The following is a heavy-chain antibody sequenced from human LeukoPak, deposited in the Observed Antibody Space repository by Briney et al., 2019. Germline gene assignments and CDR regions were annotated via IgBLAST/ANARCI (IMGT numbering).Heavy chain of an antibody. CDR3: AELGITIIGGV. CDR2: ISSSSSTI. Sequence: GGSLRLSCAASGFTFSSYSMNWVRQAPGKGLEWVSYISSSSSTIYYADSVKGRFTISRDNAKNSLYPQMNSLRAEDTAVYYCAELGITIIGGVWGKGTTVTISS. CDR1: GFTFSSYS. J-gene: IGHJ6*04. D-gene: IGHD3-10*02. V-gene: IGHV3-48*01.